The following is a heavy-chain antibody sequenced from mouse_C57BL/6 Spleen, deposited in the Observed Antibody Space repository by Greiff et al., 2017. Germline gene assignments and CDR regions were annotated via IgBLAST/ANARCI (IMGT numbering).Heavy chain of an antibody. CDR2: IDPSDSET. V-gene: IGHV1-52*01. D-gene: IGHD1-1*01. J-gene: IGHJ3*01. Sequence: VQLQQPGAELVRPGSSVKLSCKASGYTFTSYWMHWVKQRPIQGLEWIGNIDPSDSETHYNQKFKDKATLTVDKSSSTAYMQLSSLTSEDSAVYYCAMNYGSSYGCAYWGQGTLVTVSA. CDR3: AMNYGSSYGCAY. CDR1: GYTFTSYW.